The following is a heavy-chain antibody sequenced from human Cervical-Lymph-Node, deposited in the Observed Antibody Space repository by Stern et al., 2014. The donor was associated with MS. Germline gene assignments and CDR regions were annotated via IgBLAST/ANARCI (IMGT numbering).Heavy chain of an antibody. CDR3: ARIGAVSGSRYYGLDV. CDR2: INPSSGGT. V-gene: IGHV1-2*02. J-gene: IGHJ6*02. Sequence: QMQLVQSGAEVKEPGASVKVSCKASGYTFAAYYIHWVRQAPGQGLEWMGWINPSSGGTKYAPKFQGRVTMTRDTSVSTAYMEMSRLKSDDTAVVFCARIGAVSGSRYYGLDVWGQGTTVTVSS. CDR1: GYTFAAYY. D-gene: IGHD6-19*01.